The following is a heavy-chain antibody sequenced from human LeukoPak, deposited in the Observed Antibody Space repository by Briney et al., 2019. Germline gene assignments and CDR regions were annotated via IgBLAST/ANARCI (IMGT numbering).Heavy chain of an antibody. CDR1: GGSFTGYY. CDR2: VNHSGRT. Sequence: PSETLSLTCAVYGGSFTGYYWTWIRQPPGKGLEWIGEVNHSGRTNYNPSLKSRVTISVDTSKNQFSLKLSSVTAADTAVYYCARGGVGANFDYWGQGTLVTISS. V-gene: IGHV4-34*01. CDR3: ARGGVGANFDY. D-gene: IGHD1-26*01. J-gene: IGHJ4*02.